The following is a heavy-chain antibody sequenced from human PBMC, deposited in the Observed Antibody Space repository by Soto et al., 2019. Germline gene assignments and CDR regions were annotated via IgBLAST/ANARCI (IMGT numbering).Heavy chain of an antibody. J-gene: IGHJ4*02. CDR3: ARDGVGATTYFGYLDY. V-gene: IGHV3-30*02. CDR1: ETIFSGYG. Sequence: GGSPRLSCTTSETIFSGYGMHWVRQAPGKGLEWVALIRSDGSNIQYADSVKGRFTISRDNSRKILYLQMDSLRADDTAVYYCARDGVGATTYFGYLDYWGQGAPVTVSS. D-gene: IGHD1-26*01. CDR2: IRSDGSNI.